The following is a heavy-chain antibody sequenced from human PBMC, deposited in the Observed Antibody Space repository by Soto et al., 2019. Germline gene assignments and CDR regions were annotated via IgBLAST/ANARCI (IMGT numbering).Heavy chain of an antibody. CDR1: GYTFTSYD. J-gene: IGHJ6*02. Sequence: ASVKVSCKASGYTFTSYDINWVRQATGQGLEWMGWMNPNSGNTGYAQKFQGRVTMTRNTSISTAYMELSSLRSEDTAVYYCARGSRGVRPTAYYDMDIGGQGTRVGVSS. D-gene: IGHD3-10*01. V-gene: IGHV1-8*01. CDR2: MNPNSGNT. CDR3: ARGSRGVRPTAYYDMDI.